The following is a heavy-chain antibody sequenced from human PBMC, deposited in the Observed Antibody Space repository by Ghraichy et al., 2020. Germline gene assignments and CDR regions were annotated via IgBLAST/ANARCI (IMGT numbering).Heavy chain of an antibody. CDR2: IWYDGSNK. CDR1: GFTFSSYG. Sequence: GGSLRLSCAASGFTFSSYGMHWVRQAPGKGLEWVAVIWYDGSNKYYADSVKGRFTISRDNSKNTLYLQMNSLRAEDTAVYYCASSHPGRYFDWLLVDYWGQGTLVTVPS. D-gene: IGHD3-9*01. CDR3: ASSHPGRYFDWLLVDY. V-gene: IGHV3-33*01. J-gene: IGHJ4*02.